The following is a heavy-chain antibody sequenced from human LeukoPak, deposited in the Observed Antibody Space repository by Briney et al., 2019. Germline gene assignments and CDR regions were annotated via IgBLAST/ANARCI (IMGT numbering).Heavy chain of an antibody. CDR3: ARQGSPSSTIFGVVIIPHWYFDL. J-gene: IGHJ2*01. CDR2: IYYSGST. CDR1: GGSISSSSYY. Sequence: SETLSLTCTVSGGSISSSSYYWGWIRQPPGKGLEWIGSIYYSGSTYYNPSLKSRVTISVDTSKNQFSLKLSSVTAADTAVYYCARQGSPSSTIFGVVIIPHWYFDLWGRGTLVTVSS. V-gene: IGHV4-39*01. D-gene: IGHD3-3*01.